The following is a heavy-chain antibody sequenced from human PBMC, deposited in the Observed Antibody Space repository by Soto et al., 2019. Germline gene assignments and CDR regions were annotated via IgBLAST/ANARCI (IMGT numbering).Heavy chain of an antibody. CDR3: ARMYCSSTSCYKVAARLFDY. V-gene: IGHV1-2*02. D-gene: IGHD2-2*02. CDR1: GYTFTGYY. Sequence: QVQLVQSGAEVKKPGASVKVSCKASGYTFTGYYMHWVRQAPGQGLEWMGWINPNSGGTNYAQKFQGRVTMTRDTSIRTAYMELRRLRSDDTAVYYCARMYCSSTSCYKVAARLFDYWGQGTLVTVSS. J-gene: IGHJ4*02. CDR2: INPNSGGT.